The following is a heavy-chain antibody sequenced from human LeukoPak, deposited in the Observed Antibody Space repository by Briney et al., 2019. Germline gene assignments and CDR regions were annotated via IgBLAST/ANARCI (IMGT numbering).Heavy chain of an antibody. V-gene: IGHV3-66*02. D-gene: IGHD3/OR15-3a*01. J-gene: IGHJ4*02. Sequence: GGSLRLSCVLSGFTVSSNYMSWVRQAPGKGLEWLSVRYSGGNTYYADSVKGRFTLSRDNSENTLYLQMNSLRPEDTAVYYCARGLDSSVVYFDYWGQGTLVTVSS. CDR3: ARGLDSSVVYFDY. CDR1: GFTVSSNY. CDR2: RYSGGNT.